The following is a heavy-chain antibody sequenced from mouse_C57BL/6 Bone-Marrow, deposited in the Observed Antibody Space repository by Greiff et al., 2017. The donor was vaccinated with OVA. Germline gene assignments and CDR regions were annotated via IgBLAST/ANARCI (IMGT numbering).Heavy chain of an antibody. D-gene: IGHD2-4*01. CDR1: GYTFTDYE. CDR2: IGPETGGT. Sequence: QVQLMESGAELVRPGASVTLSCTASGYTFTDYEMHWVKQTPVHGLEWIGAIGPETGGTAYNQKFKGKAILTADKSSSTAYMELRSLTSEDSAVYYSTRRDDYLAWFAYGGQGTLVTVSA. J-gene: IGHJ3*01. V-gene: IGHV1-15*01. CDR3: TRRDDYLAWFAY.